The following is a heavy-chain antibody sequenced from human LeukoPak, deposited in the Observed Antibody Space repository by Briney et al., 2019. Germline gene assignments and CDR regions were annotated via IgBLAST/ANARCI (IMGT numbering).Heavy chain of an antibody. V-gene: IGHV4-59*01. J-gene: IGHJ4*02. CDR1: GGSISSYY. Sequence: SETLSLTCTVSGGSISSYYWSWIRQPPGKGLEWIGYIYYSGSANYNPSLKSRVTISVDTSKNQFSLKLSSVTAADTAVYYCARVNGDYAFDYWGQGTLVTVSS. CDR3: ARVNGDYAFDY. CDR2: IYYSGSA. D-gene: IGHD4-17*01.